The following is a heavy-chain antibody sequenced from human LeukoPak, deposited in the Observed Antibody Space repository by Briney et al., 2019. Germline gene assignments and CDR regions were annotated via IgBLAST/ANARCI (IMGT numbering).Heavy chain of an antibody. Sequence: GGSLRLSCAASGFTFNSYAFHWVRQAPGKGLQWVAVIAFDGTNTHYADPVKGRFTISRDNSKNTLYLQMNSLRPEDTAIYFCARARGALSYWGQGTLITVSS. J-gene: IGHJ4*02. CDR3: ARARGALSY. CDR1: GFTFNSYA. CDR2: IAFDGTNT. V-gene: IGHV3-30*14. D-gene: IGHD1-26*01.